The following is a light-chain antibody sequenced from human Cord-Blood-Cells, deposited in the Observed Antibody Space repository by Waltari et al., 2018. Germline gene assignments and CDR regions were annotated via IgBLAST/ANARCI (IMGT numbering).Light chain of an antibody. CDR2: DVS. CDR1: SSDVGGYNY. J-gene: IGLJ3*02. V-gene: IGLV2-14*01. Sequence: QSALTQPASVSGSPGQSIPISCTGPSSDVGGYNYVSWYQQHPGKAPKLMIYDVSNRPSGVSNRFSGSKSGNTASLTISGLQAEDEADYYCSSYTSSNTVFGGGTKLTVL. CDR3: SSYTSSNTV.